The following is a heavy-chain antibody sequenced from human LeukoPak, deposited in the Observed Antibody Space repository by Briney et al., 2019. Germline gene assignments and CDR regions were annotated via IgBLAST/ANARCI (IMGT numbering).Heavy chain of an antibody. CDR3: ARERPRGGAFDI. Sequence: ASVKVSCKASGGTFSSYAISWVRQAPGQGLEWMGGIIPIFGTANYAQKFQGRVTITADESTSTAYMELSSLRSEDTAVCYCARERPRGGAFDIWGQGTMVTVSS. CDR2: IIPIFGTA. V-gene: IGHV1-69*13. CDR1: GGTFSSYA. D-gene: IGHD6-25*01. J-gene: IGHJ3*02.